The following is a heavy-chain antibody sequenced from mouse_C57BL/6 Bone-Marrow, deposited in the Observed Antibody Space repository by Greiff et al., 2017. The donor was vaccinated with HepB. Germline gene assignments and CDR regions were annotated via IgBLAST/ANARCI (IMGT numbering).Heavy chain of an antibody. CDR3: ARNDYDGPWFAY. J-gene: IGHJ3*01. V-gene: IGHV15-2*01. D-gene: IGHD2-4*01. CDR1: DSEVFPIAY. CDR2: ILPSIGRT. Sequence: QVQLQQSGSELRSPGSSVKLSCKDFDSEVFPIAYMSWVRQKPGHGFEWIGGILPSIGRTIYGEKFEDKATLDADTLSNTAYLELNSLTSEDSANYDCARNDYDGPWFAYWGQGTLVTVSA.